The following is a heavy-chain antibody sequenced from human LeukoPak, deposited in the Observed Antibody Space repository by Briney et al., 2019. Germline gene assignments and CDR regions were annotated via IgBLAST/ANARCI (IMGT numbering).Heavy chain of an antibody. Sequence: SETLSLTCIVSGGSISSSNYYWGWIRQSPGKGLEWIGSIYYNGNTYYSPSLKSRVTISVDTSNNQFSLRLTSVTAADTAVYYCARLTYYYGSGTYPWFDPWGQGTLVTVSS. CDR3: ARLTYYYGSGTYPWFDP. CDR2: IYYNGNT. CDR1: GGSISSSNYY. D-gene: IGHD3-10*01. V-gene: IGHV4-39*01. J-gene: IGHJ5*02.